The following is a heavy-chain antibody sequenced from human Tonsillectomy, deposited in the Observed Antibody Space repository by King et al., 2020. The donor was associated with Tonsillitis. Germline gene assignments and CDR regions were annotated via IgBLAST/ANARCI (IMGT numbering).Heavy chain of an antibody. CDR3: AKGVITHYSYGMDV. CDR2: IRSDGNYK. V-gene: IGHV3-30*02. J-gene: IGHJ6*02. CDR1: GFTFSSYG. Sequence: VQLVQSGGGVVQPGGSLRLSCAASGFTFSSYGMHWVRQAPGKGLEWVAFIRSDGNYKYYADSVKGRFTISRDNSKNTLYLQMNSLRAEDTAVYYCAKGVITHYSYGMDVWGQGTTVTVSS. D-gene: IGHD3-22*01.